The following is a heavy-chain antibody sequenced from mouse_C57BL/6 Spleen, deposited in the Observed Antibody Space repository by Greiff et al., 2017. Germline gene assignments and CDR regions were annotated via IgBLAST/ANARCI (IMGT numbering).Heavy chain of an antibody. V-gene: IGHV5-17*01. CDR3: ARQRGRAMDY. CDR2: ISSGSSTI. CDR1: GFTFSDYG. J-gene: IGHJ4*01. Sequence: EVMLVESGGGLVKPGGSLKLTCAASGFTFSDYGMHWVRQAPETGLEWVAYISSGSSTIYYADTVKGRFTISRDNAKNTLFLQMTSLRSEDTAMYYCARQRGRAMDYWGQGTSVTVSS.